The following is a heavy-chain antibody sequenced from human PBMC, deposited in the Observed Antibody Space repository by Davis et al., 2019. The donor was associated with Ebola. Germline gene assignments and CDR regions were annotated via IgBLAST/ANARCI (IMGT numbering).Heavy chain of an antibody. J-gene: IGHJ5*02. V-gene: IGHV4-59*01. CDR3: ARGRAVGPHNWFDP. CDR1: GGSISSYY. CDR2: IYYSGRT. Sequence: SETLSLTCTVSGGSISSYYWSWIRQPPGKGLEWIGYIYYSGRTNYNPSLKSRVTISVDTSKNQFSLKLSSVTAADTAVYYCARGRAVGPHNWFDPWGQGTLVTVSS. D-gene: IGHD1-26*01.